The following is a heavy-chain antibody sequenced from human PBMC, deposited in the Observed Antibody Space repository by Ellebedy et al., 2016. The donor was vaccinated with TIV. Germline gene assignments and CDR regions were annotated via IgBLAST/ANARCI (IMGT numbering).Heavy chain of an antibody. CDR2: IGSTITTI. CDR3: ARGGGSRLSHSFDI. D-gene: IGHD3-10*01. J-gene: IGHJ3*02. V-gene: IGHV3-48*04. Sequence: GESLKISCAASGFTFSSYSMNWVRQAPGKGLEWVSYIGSTITTIYYADSVKGRFTITRDNAKNSLYLKMNSLRAEDTAVYYCARGGGSRLSHSFDIWGQGTMVTVSS. CDR1: GFTFSSYS.